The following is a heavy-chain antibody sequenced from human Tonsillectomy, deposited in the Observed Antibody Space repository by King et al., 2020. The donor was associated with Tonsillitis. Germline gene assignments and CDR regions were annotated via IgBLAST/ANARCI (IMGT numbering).Heavy chain of an antibody. CDR1: GFIFDDYT. Sequence: VQLVESGGVVVQPGGSLRLSCSASGFIFDDYTMHWVRQAPGKGLEWVSLVSWDGHNTYYADSVKGRFTISRENSKNSLYLQMNSLRTEDTALYYCAKDVQGGYYFDYWGQGTLVTVSS. D-gene: IGHD3-16*01. V-gene: IGHV3-43*01. J-gene: IGHJ4*02. CDR2: VSWDGHNT. CDR3: AKDVQGGYYFDY.